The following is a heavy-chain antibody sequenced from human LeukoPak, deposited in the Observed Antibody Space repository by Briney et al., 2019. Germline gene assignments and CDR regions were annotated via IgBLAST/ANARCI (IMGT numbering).Heavy chain of an antibody. Sequence: DPSETLSLTCTVSGGSISSYYWSWIRQPPGKGLEWIGYINYSGSTNYNPSLKSRVTISVDTSRNQFSLKLTSVTAADTAVYYCARATDSNGWLLDYWGQGTLVTVSS. V-gene: IGHV4-59*01. CDR1: GGSISSYY. J-gene: IGHJ4*02. CDR3: ARATDSNGWLLDY. CDR2: INYSGST. D-gene: IGHD6-19*01.